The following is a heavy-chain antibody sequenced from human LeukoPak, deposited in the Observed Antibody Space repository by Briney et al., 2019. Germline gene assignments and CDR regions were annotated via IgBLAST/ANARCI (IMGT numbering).Heavy chain of an antibody. CDR1: GFSVSSNY. V-gene: IGHV3-66*01. CDR2: LYSGGST. CDR3: ARDRYNSVHYYGMDV. D-gene: IGHD1-14*01. Sequence: YPGGSLRLSCAASGFSVSSNYMTWVRQAPGKGLEWVSFLYSGGSTYYADSVKGRFTISRDNSENTLYLQMNSLRAEDTAVYFCARDRYNSVHYYGMDVWGQGTTVTVSS. J-gene: IGHJ6*02.